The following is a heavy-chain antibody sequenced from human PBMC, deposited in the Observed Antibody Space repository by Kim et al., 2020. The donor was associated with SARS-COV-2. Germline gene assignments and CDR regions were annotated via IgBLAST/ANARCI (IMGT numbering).Heavy chain of an antibody. Sequence: SETLSLTCTVSGGSISSSSYYWGWIRQPPGKGLEWIGSIYYSGSTYYNPSLKSRVTISVDTSKNQFSLKLSSVTAADTAVYYCAREPLYCSSTSCRKYYFDYWGQGTLVTVSS. J-gene: IGHJ4*02. D-gene: IGHD2-2*01. V-gene: IGHV4-39*02. CDR2: IYYSGST. CDR1: GGSISSSSYY. CDR3: AREPLYCSSTSCRKYYFDY.